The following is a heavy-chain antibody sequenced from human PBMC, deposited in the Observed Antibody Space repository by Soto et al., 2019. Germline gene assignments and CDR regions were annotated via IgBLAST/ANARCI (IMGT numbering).Heavy chain of an antibody. CDR2: ISYDGSNK. Sequence: GGSLRLSCAASGFTFSSYAMHWVRQAPGKGLEWVAVISYDGSNKYYADSVKGRFTISRDNSKNTLYLQMNSLRAEDTAVYYCARVFKGAAFDYWGQGTLVTVSS. CDR1: GFTFSSYA. V-gene: IGHV3-30*14. CDR3: ARVFKGAAFDY. D-gene: IGHD1-26*01. J-gene: IGHJ4*02.